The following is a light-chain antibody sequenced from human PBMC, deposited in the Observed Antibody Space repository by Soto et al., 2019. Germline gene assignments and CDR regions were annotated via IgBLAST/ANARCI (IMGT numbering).Light chain of an antibody. J-gene: IGKJ1*01. CDR1: QSVSSSY. V-gene: IGKV3-20*01. CDR3: QQYGSSPPT. Sequence: EIVLTQSPGTLSLSPGERATLSCRASQSVSSSYLARYQQKPGQAPRLLIYGASSRATGIPDRFSGSGSGTDFTLTISRLEPEDFAVYYCQQYGSSPPTFGQGTKV. CDR2: GAS.